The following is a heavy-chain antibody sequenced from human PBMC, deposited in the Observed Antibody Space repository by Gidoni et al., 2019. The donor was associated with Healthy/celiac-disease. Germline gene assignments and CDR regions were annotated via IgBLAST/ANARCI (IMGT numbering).Heavy chain of an antibody. Sequence: EVQLVESGVGLVQHGGSLRLSCAASGFTFSSYDMHWVRRATGKGLEWVSAIGTAGDPYYPGSVKGRFTISRENAKNSLYLQMNSLRAGDTAVYYCARDRGEGAFDIWGQGTMVTVSS. CDR1: GFTFSSYD. CDR2: IGTAGDP. J-gene: IGHJ3*02. V-gene: IGHV3-13*05. D-gene: IGHD3-3*01. CDR3: ARDRGEGAFDI.